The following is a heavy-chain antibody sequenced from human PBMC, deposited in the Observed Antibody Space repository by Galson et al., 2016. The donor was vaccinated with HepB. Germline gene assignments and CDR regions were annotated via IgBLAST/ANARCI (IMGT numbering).Heavy chain of an antibody. CDR3: ARGTLGTTATMAFDY. J-gene: IGHJ4*02. CDR2: IYQTGTA. Sequence: SETLSLTCAVSGASISNNYWWSWVRQSPEKGLEWIGEIYQTGTANYDPSFTSRATISVDTSKNQISFRLDSVTAADTAVYYCARGTLGTTATMAFDYWGQGTLVSVSS. CDR1: GASISNNYW. V-gene: IGHV4-4*02. D-gene: IGHD1-26*01.